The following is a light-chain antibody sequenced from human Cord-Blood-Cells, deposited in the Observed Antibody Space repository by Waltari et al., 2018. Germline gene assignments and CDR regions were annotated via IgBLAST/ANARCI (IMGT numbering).Light chain of an antibody. J-gene: IGKJ2*01. V-gene: IGKV3-15*01. CDR2: GSS. CDR1: QSVSSN. CDR3: QQYNNWPLYT. Sequence: EIVMPSSPGTLYVSPGDIATLSCRASQSVSSNLAWYQQKPGQAPRLLSYGSSTRATSIPARFSVSGSGTEFTLTISSLQSEDVAVYDCQQYNNWPLYTFGQGTKLEIK.